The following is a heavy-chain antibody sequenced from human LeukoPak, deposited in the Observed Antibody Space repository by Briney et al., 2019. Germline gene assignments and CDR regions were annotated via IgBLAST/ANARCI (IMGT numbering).Heavy chain of an antibody. V-gene: IGHV1-18*01. D-gene: IGHD2-21*02. CDR1: GYTFTSYG. J-gene: IGHJ4*02. CDR2: ISAYNGNT. Sequence: ASVKVSCKASGYTFTSYGISWVRQAPGQGLEWMGWISAYNGNTNYAQKLRGRVTMTTDTSTSTAYMELSSLRSEDTAVYYCARGGYCGGDCYLFDYWGQGTLVTVSS. CDR3: ARGGYCGGDCYLFDY.